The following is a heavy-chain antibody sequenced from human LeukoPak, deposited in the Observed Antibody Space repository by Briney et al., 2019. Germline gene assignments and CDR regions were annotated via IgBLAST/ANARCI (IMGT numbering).Heavy chain of an antibody. D-gene: IGHD6-19*01. CDR1: GFTFSIFA. J-gene: IGHJ5*02. Sequence: GGSLRPSCAASGFTFSIFAMSWVRQAPGKGLEWVSTITGSGATYYADSVKGRFTISRDNSKNMLYLQMSSLRAEDTALYFCAKGRDSGWYAWFDPRGQGTLVTVSS. CDR2: ITGSGAT. CDR3: AKGRDSGWYAWFDP. V-gene: IGHV3-23*01.